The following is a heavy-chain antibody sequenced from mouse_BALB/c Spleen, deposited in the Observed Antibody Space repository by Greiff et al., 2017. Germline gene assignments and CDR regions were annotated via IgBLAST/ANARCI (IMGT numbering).Heavy chain of an antibody. CDR1: GFTFSSYA. V-gene: IGHV5-9-3*01. D-gene: IGHD2-4*01. Sequence: EVKLVESGGGLVKPGGSLKLSCAASGFTFSSYAMSWVRQTPEKRLEWVATISSGGSYTYYPDSVKGRFTISRDNAKNTLYLQMSSLRSEDTAMYYCARRRNDYDGYYAMDYWGQGTSVTVSS. CDR3: ARRRNDYDGYYAMDY. J-gene: IGHJ4*01. CDR2: ISSGGSYT.